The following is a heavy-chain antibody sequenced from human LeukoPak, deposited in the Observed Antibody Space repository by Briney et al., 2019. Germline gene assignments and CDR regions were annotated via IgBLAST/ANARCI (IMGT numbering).Heavy chain of an antibody. J-gene: IGHJ4*02. Sequence: PGGSLRLSCAASGFTFSSYGMHWVRQAPGKGLEWVAFIHFDGSTKYSGDSVKGRFTISRDNSENTLYLQMNSLRPEDTAVYYCAKDQCTRTSCDGYPGYWGQGSLVTVSS. CDR2: IHFDGSTK. V-gene: IGHV3-30*02. CDR1: GFTFSSYG. D-gene: IGHD2-2*01. CDR3: AKDQCTRTSCDGYPGY.